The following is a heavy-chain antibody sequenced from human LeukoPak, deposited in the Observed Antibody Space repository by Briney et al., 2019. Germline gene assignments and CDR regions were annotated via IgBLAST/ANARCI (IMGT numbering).Heavy chain of an antibody. CDR2: ISSSSSYI. Sequence: GGSLRLSCAASGFTFSSYRMNWVRQAPGKGLEWVSSISSSSSYIYYADSVKGRFTISRDNAKNSLYLQMNSLRAEDTAVYYCARDRGYSYVIIDYWGQGTLVTVSS. V-gene: IGHV3-21*01. J-gene: IGHJ4*02. CDR1: GFTFSSYR. CDR3: ARDRGYSYVIIDY. D-gene: IGHD5-18*01.